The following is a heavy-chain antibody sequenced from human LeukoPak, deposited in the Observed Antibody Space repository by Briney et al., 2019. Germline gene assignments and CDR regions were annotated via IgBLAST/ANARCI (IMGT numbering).Heavy chain of an antibody. Sequence: ASVKVSCKASGYTLTGYYFHWVRQAPGQGLEWMGWINPNSGGTNFPQKFEGRVTMTRDTSISTMYMELSRLRSDDTAVYYCVSVCGGDCYSNFDYWGQGTLVTVSS. J-gene: IGHJ4*02. CDR2: INPNSGGT. V-gene: IGHV1-2*02. CDR3: VSVCGGDCYSNFDY. D-gene: IGHD2-21*02. CDR1: GYTLTGYY.